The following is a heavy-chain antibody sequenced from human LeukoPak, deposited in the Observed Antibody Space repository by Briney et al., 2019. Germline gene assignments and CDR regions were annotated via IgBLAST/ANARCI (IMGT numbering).Heavy chain of an antibody. CDR2: IYYSGST. CDR1: GGSISSYY. D-gene: IGHD3-22*01. CDR3: ARDSSGWHGGFDY. J-gene: IGHJ4*02. Sequence: SETLSLTCTVSGGSISSYYWSWIRQPPGKGLEWIGYIYYSGSTNYNPSLKSRVTTSVDTSKNQFSLKLSSVTAADTAVYYCARDSSGWHGGFDYWGQGTLVTVSS. V-gene: IGHV4-59*01.